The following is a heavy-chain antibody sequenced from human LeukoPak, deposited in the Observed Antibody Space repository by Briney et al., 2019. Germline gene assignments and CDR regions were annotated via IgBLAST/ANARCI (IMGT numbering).Heavy chain of an antibody. CDR2: IYYSGST. CDR1: SGSITRQY. Sequence: SETLSLTCTVSSGSITRQYWSWIRRPPGKGLEWIGYIYYSGSTNYNPSLKSRVTISVDTSKNQFSLKLSSVTAADTAVYYCARDLSALSRGIFDYWGQGTLVTVSS. J-gene: IGHJ4*02. V-gene: IGHV4-59*11. CDR3: ARDLSALSRGIFDY. D-gene: IGHD2/OR15-2a*01.